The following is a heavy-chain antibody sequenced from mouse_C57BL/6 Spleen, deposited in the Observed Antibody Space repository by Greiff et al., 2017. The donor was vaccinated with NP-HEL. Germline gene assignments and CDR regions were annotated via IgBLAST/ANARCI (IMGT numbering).Heavy chain of an antibody. V-gene: IGHV1-82*01. CDR2: IYPGDGVT. CDR1: GYAFSSSW. Sequence: QVQLQQSGPELVKPGASVKISCKASGYAFSSSWMNWVKQRPGKGLEWIGRIYPGDGVTNYNGKFKGKATLTADKSSSTAYVQRISLTAEDSAVYFGARSPFTMVTPWFAYWGQGTLVTVSA. J-gene: IGHJ3*01. CDR3: ARSPFTMVTPWFAY. D-gene: IGHD2-2*01.